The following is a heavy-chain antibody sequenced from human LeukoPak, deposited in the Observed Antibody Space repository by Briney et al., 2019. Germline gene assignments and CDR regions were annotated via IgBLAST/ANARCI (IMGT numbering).Heavy chain of an antibody. CDR1: GGTFSSYA. J-gene: IGHJ4*02. CDR3: ARAAAYYYDSSGYYYY. V-gene: IGHV1-69*13. Sequence: GASVKVSCKASGGTFSSYAISWVRQALGQGLGWMGGIIPIFGTANYAQKFQGRVTITADESTSTAYMELSSLRSEDTAVYYCARAAAYYYDSSGYYYYWGQGTLVTVSS. D-gene: IGHD3-22*01. CDR2: IIPIFGTA.